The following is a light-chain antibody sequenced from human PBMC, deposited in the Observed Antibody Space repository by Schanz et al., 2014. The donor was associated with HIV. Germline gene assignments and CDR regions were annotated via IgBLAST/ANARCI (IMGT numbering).Light chain of an antibody. CDR1: SSDVGGYNY. V-gene: IGLV2-8*01. Sequence: QSALTQPPSASGSPGQSVTISCTGTSSDVGGYNYVSSHQQHPGKAPKLMIYEVIKRPSGVPDRFSGSKSGSTASLAISGLQSEDEADYYCQSYDSSLRRVFGGGTKLTVL. CDR2: EVI. CDR3: QSYDSSLRRV. J-gene: IGLJ2*01.